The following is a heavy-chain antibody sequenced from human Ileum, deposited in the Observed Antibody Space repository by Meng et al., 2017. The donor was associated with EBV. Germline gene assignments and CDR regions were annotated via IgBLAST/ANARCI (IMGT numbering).Heavy chain of an antibody. CDR1: GFTLSSYW. J-gene: IGHJ4*02. D-gene: IGHD1-26*01. CDR3: ARIIVGATGVDY. CDR2: ISDDGTNT. V-gene: IGHV3-74*01. Sequence: EVQLVESGGGLVQPGGFLRLSCAASGFTLSSYWMHWVRQAPGKGLVWVSRISDDGTNTNYADSVRGRFTISRDNAKNTLYLQMNSLRAEDTATYYCARIIVGATGVDYWGQGTLVTVS.